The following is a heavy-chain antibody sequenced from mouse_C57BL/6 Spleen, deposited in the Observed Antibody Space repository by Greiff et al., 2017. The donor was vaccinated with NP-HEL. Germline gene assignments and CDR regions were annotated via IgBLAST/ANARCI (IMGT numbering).Heavy chain of an antibody. D-gene: IGHD1-1*01. CDR2: INPNNGGT. CDR3: GGYGSPGFDY. CDR1: GYTFTDYY. Sequence: EVQLQQSGPELVKPGASVKISCKASGYTFTDYYMNWVKQSHGKSLEWIGDINPNNGGTSYNQKFKGKATLTVDKSSSTAYMELRSLTSEDSAVYYCGGYGSPGFDYWGQGTTLTVSS. J-gene: IGHJ2*01. V-gene: IGHV1-26*01.